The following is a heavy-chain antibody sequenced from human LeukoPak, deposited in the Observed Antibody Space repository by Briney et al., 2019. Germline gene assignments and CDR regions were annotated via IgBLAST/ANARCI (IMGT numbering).Heavy chain of an antibody. CDR2: ISGSGGST. CDR3: DHAQGTAAGLWGTQNPYFQH. J-gene: IGHJ1*01. Sequence: QPGGSLRLSCAASGFTFSSYAMSWVRQAPGKGLEWVSAISGSGGSTYYADSVKGRFTISRDNSKNTLYLQMNSLRAEDTAVYYCDHAQGTAAGLWGTQNPYFQHWGQGTLVTVSS. CDR1: GFTFSSYA. D-gene: IGHD6-13*01. V-gene: IGHV3-23*01.